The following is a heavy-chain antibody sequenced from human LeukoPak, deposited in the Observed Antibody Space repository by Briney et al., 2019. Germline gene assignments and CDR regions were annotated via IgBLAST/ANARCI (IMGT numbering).Heavy chain of an antibody. Sequence: PSETLSLTCTVSVGSISSYYWSWIRQLPWKGLEWIGYIYYSGSTNYNPSLKSRVTISVDTSKNQFSLKLSSVTAADTAVYYCARDNWNYGSSMDVWGQGTTVTVSS. D-gene: IGHD1-7*01. CDR3: ARDNWNYGSSMDV. V-gene: IGHV4-59*01. CDR1: VGSISSYY. J-gene: IGHJ6*02. CDR2: IYYSGST.